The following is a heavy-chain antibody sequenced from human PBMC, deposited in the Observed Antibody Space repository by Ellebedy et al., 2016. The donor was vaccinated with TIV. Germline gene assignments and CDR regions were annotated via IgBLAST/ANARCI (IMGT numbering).Heavy chain of an antibody. CDR3: ARMRFGDTAVDY. V-gene: IGHV3-7*01. CDR2: INQDGSAE. D-gene: IGHD2-21*01. CDR1: GFNFSSHW. J-gene: IGHJ4*03. Sequence: GGSLRLSCVVSGFNFSSHWMSWVRQAPGKGLEWVANINQDGSAEYYVDSVKGRFTISRDNAKNSPYLQMNTLRAEDTAVYYCARMRFGDTAVDYWGQGTLVTVSS.